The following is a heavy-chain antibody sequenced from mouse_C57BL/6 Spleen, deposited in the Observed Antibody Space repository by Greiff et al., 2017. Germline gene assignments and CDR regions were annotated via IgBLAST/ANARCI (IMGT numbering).Heavy chain of an antibody. CDR3: SRSCDGYYGFAY. D-gene: IGHD2-3*01. J-gene: IGHJ3*01. CDR1: GYSFTDYN. CDR2: INPNYGTT. Sequence: VQLQQSGPELVKPGASVKISCKASGYSFTDYNMNWVKQSNGKSLEWIGVINPNYGTTRYNEKFKGKATLTVDQSSSTAYMQLNSLTSEDSAVYCWSRSCDGYYGFAYWGQGTLVTVSA. V-gene: IGHV1-39*01.